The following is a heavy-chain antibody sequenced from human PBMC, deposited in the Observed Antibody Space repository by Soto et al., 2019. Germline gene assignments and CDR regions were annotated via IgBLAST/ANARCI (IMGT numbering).Heavy chain of an antibody. CDR1: GFPLSNSA. D-gene: IGHD3-9*01. J-gene: IGHJ6*02. CDR3: ATNTTGTGWFKIYHYYGIDL. Sequence: SVKVSCKASGFPLSNSAVQWVRQARGQRLEWIGRIVVGTGNTDYAQKFQERVTITRDMSTRTAYMELSSLRSEDTAVYYCATNTTGTGWFKIYHYYGIDLWGQGTTVPVSS. V-gene: IGHV1-58*01. CDR2: IVVGTGNT.